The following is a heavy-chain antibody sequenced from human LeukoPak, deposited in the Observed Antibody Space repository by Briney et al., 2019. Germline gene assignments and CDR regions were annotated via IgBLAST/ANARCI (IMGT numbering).Heavy chain of an antibody. CDR3: ARVYCSGGSCYSDWYFDL. Sequence: PGRSLRLSCAASGFTFSSYGMHWVRQAPGKGLEWVAVIWYDGSNKYYADSVKGRFTISRDNAKNSLYLQMNSLRAEDTAVYYCARVYCSGGSCYSDWYFDLWGRGTLVTVSS. J-gene: IGHJ2*01. CDR2: IWYDGSNK. CDR1: GFTFSSYG. D-gene: IGHD2-15*01. V-gene: IGHV3-33*01.